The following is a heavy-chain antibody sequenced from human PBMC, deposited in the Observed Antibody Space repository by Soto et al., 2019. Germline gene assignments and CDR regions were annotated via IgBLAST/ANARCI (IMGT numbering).Heavy chain of an antibody. V-gene: IGHV3-7*05. J-gene: IGHJ4*02. CDR1: GLTFNNYW. Sequence: QLVESGGGLVQPGGSLRLSCTTPGLTFNNYWMSWLRQTPGKGLEWVANINQDGSQTYYVDSVKGRFTFSRDNAKTSLYLQMNSLRVEDTAVYYCAIFSRSQDTEYWGQGTLVTVSS. CDR2: INQDGSQT. CDR3: AIFSRSQDTEY. D-gene: IGHD5-18*01.